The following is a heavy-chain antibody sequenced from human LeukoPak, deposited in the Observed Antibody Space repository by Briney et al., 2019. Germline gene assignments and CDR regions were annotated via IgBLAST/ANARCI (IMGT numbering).Heavy chain of an antibody. V-gene: IGHV4-61*02. Sequence: PSQTLSLTCTVSGGSIRSGSYDWSWIRQPAGKGLEWIGRIYTSGSTNYNPSLKSRVTISVDTSKNQFSLKLSSVTAADTAVYYCASYCSSTSCYSAAFDIWGQGTMVTVSS. CDR2: IYTSGST. CDR3: ASYCSSTSCYSAAFDI. J-gene: IGHJ3*02. D-gene: IGHD2-2*01. CDR1: GGSIRSGSYD.